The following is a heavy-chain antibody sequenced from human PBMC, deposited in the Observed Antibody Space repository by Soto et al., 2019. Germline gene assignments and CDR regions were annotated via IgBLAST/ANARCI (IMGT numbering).Heavy chain of an antibody. CDR3: TTDYTISPNFRGWSRAIDY. CDR1: GFNVNDAW. V-gene: IGHV3-15*01. J-gene: IGHJ4*01. CDR2: IKSDSEGGTT. D-gene: IGHD3-16*01. Sequence: PGGSLRLSCVASGFNVNDAWMTWVRQAPGKGLEWVGQIKSDSEGGTTEYSTPVRGRFTVSRDDSKNTLFLQMNSLTVEDAAVYFCTTDYTISPNFRGWSRAIDYWCHGTLVTVSS.